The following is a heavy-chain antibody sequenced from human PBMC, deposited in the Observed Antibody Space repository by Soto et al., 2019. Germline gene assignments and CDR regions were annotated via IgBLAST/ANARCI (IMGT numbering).Heavy chain of an antibody. CDR3: ARYWGGNAGLHWYFDL. Sequence: GGSLKLSCTASGLNVSGNYMSWVRQAPGKGLEWVSVVYSADTTHYADSVKGRFTISRDNSKNTLYLQMNSLRAEDTAVYYCARYWGGNAGLHWYFDLWGRGTLVTVSS. CDR1: GLNVSGNY. J-gene: IGHJ2*01. V-gene: IGHV3-53*01. D-gene: IGHD3-16*01. CDR2: VYSADTT.